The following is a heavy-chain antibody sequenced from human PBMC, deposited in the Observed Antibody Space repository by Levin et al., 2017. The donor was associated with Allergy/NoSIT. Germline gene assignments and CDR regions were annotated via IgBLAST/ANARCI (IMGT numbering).Heavy chain of an antibody. CDR1: GFTVSSNY. CDR3: ARDAGYYYYYYYMDV. V-gene: IGHV3-66*01. J-gene: IGHJ6*03. D-gene: IGHD3-10*01. Sequence: GESLKISCAASGFTVSSNYMSWIRQAPGKGLEWVSVIYSGGSTYYADSVKGRFTISRDNSKNTLYLQMNSLRAEDTAVYYCARDAGYYYYYYYMDVWGKGTTVTVSS. CDR2: IYSGGST.